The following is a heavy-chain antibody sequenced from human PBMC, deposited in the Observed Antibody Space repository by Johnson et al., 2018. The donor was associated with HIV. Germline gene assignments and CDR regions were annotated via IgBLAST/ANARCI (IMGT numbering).Heavy chain of an antibody. D-gene: IGHD2-15*01. J-gene: IGHJ3*02. V-gene: IGHV3-30*19. CDR2: ISYDGSNK. CDR1: GFTFSNYG. CDR3: ARGPHEVVVVAATSAFDI. Sequence: QVHLVESGGGVVQPGGSLRLSCAASGFTFSNYGMHWVSQAPGKGLEWVAVISYDGSNKYYADSVKGRFTISRDNSKNTLYLQMNSLRAEDTAVYYCARGPHEVVVVAATSAFDIWGQGTVVTVSS.